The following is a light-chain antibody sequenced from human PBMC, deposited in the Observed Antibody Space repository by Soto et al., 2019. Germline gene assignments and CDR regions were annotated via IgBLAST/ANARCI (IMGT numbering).Light chain of an antibody. CDR1: QSVSSSY. J-gene: IGKJ4*01. Sequence: IGLTQSPATLSLSPGERATLSCRASQSVSSSYLAWYQQKPGQAPRLLIYGASSRATGIPDRFSGSGSGTDFTLTISRLEPEDFAVYYCQQYGGSPQLTFGGGTKVDIK. CDR3: QQYGGSPQLT. V-gene: IGKV3-20*01. CDR2: GAS.